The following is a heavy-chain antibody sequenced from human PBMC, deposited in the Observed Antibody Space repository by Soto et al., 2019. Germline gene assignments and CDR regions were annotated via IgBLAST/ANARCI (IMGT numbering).Heavy chain of an antibody. Sequence: ASVKVSCKASGGTFSSYSISWVRQAPGQGLEWMGGIIPIFGTANYAQKFQGRVTITADESTSTAYMELRSLRSDDTAVFYCAREMVRGVGSDYWGQGTLVTVSS. CDR2: IIPIFGTA. D-gene: IGHD3-10*01. CDR1: GGTFSSYS. J-gene: IGHJ4*02. V-gene: IGHV1-69*13. CDR3: AREMVRGVGSDY.